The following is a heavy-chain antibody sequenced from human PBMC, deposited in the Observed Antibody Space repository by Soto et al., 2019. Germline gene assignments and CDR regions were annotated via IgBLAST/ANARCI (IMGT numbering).Heavy chain of an antibody. Sequence: SSETLSLTCTVSGASISGFYWSWIRKSAGKGLEWIGRIYATGTTDYNPSLKSRVMMSVDTSKKQFSLKLRSVTTADTAVYYCVRDGTKTLRDWFDPWGQGISVTVSS. J-gene: IGHJ5*02. CDR1: GASISGFY. V-gene: IGHV4-4*07. CDR3: VRDGTKTLRDWFDP. CDR2: IYATGTT. D-gene: IGHD1-1*01.